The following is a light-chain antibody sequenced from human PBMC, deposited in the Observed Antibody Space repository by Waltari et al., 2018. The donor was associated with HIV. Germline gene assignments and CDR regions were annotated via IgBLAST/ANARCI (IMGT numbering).Light chain of an antibody. CDR2: TAS. J-gene: IGKJ1*01. V-gene: IGKV3-15*01. CDR1: QTVYNN. Sequence: ILITQSPAILSVSPGESATDSCRASQTVYNNFAWYPQKPGQPPRLLIYTASTRPTGVPARFTGSGFGTDFSRTISGLQSEDFAVYYCQHYNSWPGPAFGQGTKVEIK. CDR3: QHYNSWPGPA.